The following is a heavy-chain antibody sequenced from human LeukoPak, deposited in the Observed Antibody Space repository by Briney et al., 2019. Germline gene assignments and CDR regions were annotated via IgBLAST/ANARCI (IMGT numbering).Heavy chain of an antibody. CDR1: GYTFSSYG. V-gene: IGHV1-18*01. D-gene: IGHD1-26*01. CDR2: ISAYNGNT. J-gene: IGHJ6*02. Sequence: VASVKVSCKASGYTFSSYGIRWVRQAPGQGLEWMGWISAYNGNTKYAQKFQGRVSMTTDTSTSTAYMELRSLRSDDTAVYCCARDLGATSGGMDVWGQGTTVTVSS. CDR3: ARDLGATSGGMDV.